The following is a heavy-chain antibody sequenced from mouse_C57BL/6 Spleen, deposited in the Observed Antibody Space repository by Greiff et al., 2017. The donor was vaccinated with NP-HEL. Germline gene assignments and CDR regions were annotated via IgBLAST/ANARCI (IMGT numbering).Heavy chain of an antibody. D-gene: IGHD2-4*01. Sequence: QVQLKQPGAELVKPGASVKLSCKASGYTFTSYWMHWVKQRPGRGLEWIGRIDPNSGGTKYNEKFKSKATLTVDKPSSTAYMQLSSLTSEDSAVYYCARSLVGSYDYDWGYAMDYWGQGTSVTVSS. CDR1: GYTFTSYW. V-gene: IGHV1-72*01. J-gene: IGHJ4*01. CDR2: IDPNSGGT. CDR3: ARSLVGSYDYDWGYAMDY.